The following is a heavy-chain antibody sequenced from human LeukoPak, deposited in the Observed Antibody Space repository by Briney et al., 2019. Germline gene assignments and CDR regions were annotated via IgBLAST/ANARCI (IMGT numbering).Heavy chain of an antibody. V-gene: IGHV3-23*01. CDR3: AKGNHRITIFGVVITEYCQH. CDR1: GFTFSSYA. Sequence: PGGSLRLSCAASGFTFSSYAMSWVRQAPGKGLEWVSAISGSGGSTYYADPVKGRFTISRDNSKNTLYLQMNSLRAEDTAVYYCAKGNHRITIFGVVITEYCQHWGQGTLVTVTS. CDR2: ISGSGGST. D-gene: IGHD3-3*01. J-gene: IGHJ1*01.